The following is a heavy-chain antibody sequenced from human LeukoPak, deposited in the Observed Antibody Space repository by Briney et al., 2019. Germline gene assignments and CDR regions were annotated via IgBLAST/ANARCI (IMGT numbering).Heavy chain of an antibody. CDR2: ISSSGGST. J-gene: IGHJ4*02. V-gene: IGHV3-23*01. CDR3: AKGGHSYGDAFDY. Sequence: PGGSLRLSCAASGFTFKIAMSWVRQAPGKGLEWVSTISSSGGSTYYAASVKGRFTISRDNSKNTLFLQMNSLRAEDTAIYYCAKGGHSYGDAFDYWGQGTLVTVSS. D-gene: IGHD5-18*01. CDR1: GFTFKIA.